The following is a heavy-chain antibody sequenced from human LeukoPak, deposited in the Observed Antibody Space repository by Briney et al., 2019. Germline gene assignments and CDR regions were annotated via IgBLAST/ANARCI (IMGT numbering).Heavy chain of an antibody. Sequence: SETLSLTCTVSGGSISSGGYYWSCIRQHPGKGLEWIGYIYYSGSTYYNPSLKSRVTISVDTSKNQFSLKLSSVTAADTAVYYCAREGYDILTGYRIDYWGQGTLVTVSS. D-gene: IGHD3-9*01. CDR2: IYYSGST. J-gene: IGHJ4*02. V-gene: IGHV4-31*03. CDR1: GGSISSGGYY. CDR3: AREGYDILTGYRIDY.